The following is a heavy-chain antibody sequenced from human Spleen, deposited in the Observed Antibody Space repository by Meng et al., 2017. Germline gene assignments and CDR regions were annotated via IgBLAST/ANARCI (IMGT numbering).Heavy chain of an antibody. CDR2: INHSGST. V-gene: IGHV4-34*01. CDR1: GGSFSDYY. Sequence: QVQLQHGGTDRLKPSETRSPTGVVAGGSFSDYYWSWIRQPPGKGLEWIGEINHSGSTNYNPSLESRATISVDTSQNNLSLKLSSVTAADTAVYYCARGYCSAGTCYPSNYWGQGILVTVSS. D-gene: IGHD2-15*01. CDR3: ARGYCSAGTCYPSNY. J-gene: IGHJ4*02.